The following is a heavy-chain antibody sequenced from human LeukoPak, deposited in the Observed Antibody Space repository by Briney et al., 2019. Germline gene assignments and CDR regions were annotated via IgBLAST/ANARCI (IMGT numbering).Heavy chain of an antibody. CDR2: ISCRSCTI. CDR1: GFTFSSYS. Sequence: GGSLRLSCAAAGFTFSSYSMNCVRQAPGKGLEGVSYISCRSCTIYYADSVKGRFPNSRDNAKNSLYLEVDTVRSEDTAVYYCARVRGSYYFDYWGQPAQVTVCS. D-gene: IGHD1-26*01. V-gene: IGHV3-48*01. J-gene: IGHJ4*02. CDR3: ARVRGSYYFDY.